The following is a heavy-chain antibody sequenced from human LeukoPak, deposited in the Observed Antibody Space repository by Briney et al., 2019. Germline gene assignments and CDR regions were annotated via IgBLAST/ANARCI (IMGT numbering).Heavy chain of an antibody. CDR2: INHIGST. Sequence: SETLSLTCAVYGGSFSGYYWSWIRQPPGKGLEWIGEINHIGSTNYNPSHKSRVTISVDTSKNQFSLKLSSVTAADTAVYYCARGRYYYGSGGYQKKSWFDPWGQGTLVTVSS. V-gene: IGHV4-34*01. CDR1: GGSFSGYY. CDR3: ARGRYYYGSGGYQKKSWFDP. D-gene: IGHD3-10*01. J-gene: IGHJ5*02.